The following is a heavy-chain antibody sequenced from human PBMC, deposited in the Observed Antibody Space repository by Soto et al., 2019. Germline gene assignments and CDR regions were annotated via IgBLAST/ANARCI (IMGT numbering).Heavy chain of an antibody. CDR1: GGSVRRGTDY. CDR2: IYYTGST. D-gene: IGHD1-7*01. Sequence: PSETLSLSCTGSGGSVRRGTDYGSWIRQPPEKGLEWIGYIYYTGSTKYNASLKSRVTISVDTSKNQFSLKLSSVTAADTAVYYCARWIKTATSSYYYYGMDVWGQGTTVTVSS. V-gene: IGHV4-61*01. CDR3: ARWIKTATSSYYYYGMDV. J-gene: IGHJ6*02.